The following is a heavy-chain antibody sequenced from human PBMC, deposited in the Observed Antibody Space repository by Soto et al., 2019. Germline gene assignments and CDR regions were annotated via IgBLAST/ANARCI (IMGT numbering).Heavy chain of an antibody. V-gene: IGHV4-59*01. J-gene: IGHJ6*02. D-gene: IGHD2-2*02. CDR2: IYYSGST. Sequence: SETLSLTCTVSGGSISNSYWSWIRQPPGKGLEWIGYIYYSGSTNYNPSLKSRVTISVDTSKNQFSLKLSSVTAADTAVYYCASVTRTCISTSCYRYYYGMDVWGQGTTVTVSS. CDR3: ASVTRTCISTSCYRYYYGMDV. CDR1: GGSISNSY.